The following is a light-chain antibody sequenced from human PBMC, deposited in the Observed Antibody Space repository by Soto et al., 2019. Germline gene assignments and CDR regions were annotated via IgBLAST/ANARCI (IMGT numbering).Light chain of an antibody. Sequence: ELVLTQSPGTLSLSPGERATLSGRASQSISSSYLTWYQHKPGQAPRILIYGACSRDTGIPDRFSGSGSGTYFTLTISILEPEDFEVYYCQQYGSSFRYTFGQGTKLEIK. CDR3: QQYGSSFRYT. CDR1: QSISSSY. J-gene: IGKJ2*01. CDR2: GAC. V-gene: IGKV3-20*01.